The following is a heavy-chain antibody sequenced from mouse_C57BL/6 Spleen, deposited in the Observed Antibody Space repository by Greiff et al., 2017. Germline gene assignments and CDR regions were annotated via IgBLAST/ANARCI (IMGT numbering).Heavy chain of an antibody. V-gene: IGHV5-9*01. D-gene: IGHD6-1*01. Sequence: EVMLVESGGGLVKPGGSLKLSCAASGFTFSSYTMSWVRQTPEKRLEWVATISGGGGNTYYPDSVKGRFTISRDNAKNTLYLQMRSLRSEDTALYYCERHNLYYLDYGAQGTTPPVSP. CDR2: ISGGGGNT. J-gene: IGHJ2*01. CDR1: GFTFSSYT. CDR3: ERHNLYYLDY.